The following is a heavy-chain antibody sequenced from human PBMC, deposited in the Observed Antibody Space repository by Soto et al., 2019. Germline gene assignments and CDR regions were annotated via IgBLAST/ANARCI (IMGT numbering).Heavy chain of an antibody. CDR1: GYSFAGYW. Sequence: GESLKISCKGSGYSFAGYWITWVRQKPGKGLEWMGRMDPSDSQTYYSPSFRGHVTIPATKSITTVFLQWSSLRASDTAMYYCARQIYDSDTGPNFQYYFDSWGQGTPVTVSS. V-gene: IGHV5-10-1*01. CDR2: MDPSDSQT. CDR3: ARQIYDSDTGPNFQYYFDS. D-gene: IGHD3-22*01. J-gene: IGHJ4*02.